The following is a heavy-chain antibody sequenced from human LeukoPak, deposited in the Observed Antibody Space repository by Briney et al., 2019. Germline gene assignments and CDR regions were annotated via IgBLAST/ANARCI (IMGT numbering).Heavy chain of an antibody. D-gene: IGHD3-10*01. CDR1: SGSLFSSNW. J-gene: IGHJ4*02. CDR2: IFHSGST. CDR3: ARDFPRGYYGSGSYSL. Sequence: PSGTLSLTCAVSSGSLFSSNWWSWVRQPPGKGLEWIGQIFHSGSTYYNPSLKSRVTISVDTSKNQFSLKLSSVTAADTAVYYCARDFPRGYYGSGSYSLWGQGTLVTVSS. V-gene: IGHV4-4*02.